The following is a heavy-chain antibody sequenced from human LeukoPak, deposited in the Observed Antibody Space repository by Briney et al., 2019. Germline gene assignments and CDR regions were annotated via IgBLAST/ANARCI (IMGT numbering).Heavy chain of an antibody. CDR1: GGSISSSSYY. J-gene: IGHJ3*02. V-gene: IGHV4-39*01. CDR2: IYYSGST. D-gene: IGHD2-2*01. CDR3: ARAGFYCSSTSCYPLEAFDI. Sequence: KASETLSLTCTVSGGSISSSSYYWGWIRQPPGKGLEWIGSIYYSGSTYYNPSLKSRVTISVDTSKNQFSLKLSSVTAADTAVYYCARAGFYCSSTSCYPLEAFDIWGQGTMVTVSS.